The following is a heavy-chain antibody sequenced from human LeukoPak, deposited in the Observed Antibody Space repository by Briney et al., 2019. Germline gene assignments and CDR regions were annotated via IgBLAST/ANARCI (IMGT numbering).Heavy chain of an antibody. CDR2: ISSSGSTI. J-gene: IGHJ6*02. Sequence: GGSLRLSCAASGFTFSSYEMNWVRQAPGKGLEWVSYISSSGSTIYYADSVKGRFTISRDNAKNSLYLQMNSLRAEDTAVYYCARGLITFGGVIVRGMDVWGQGTTVTVSS. CDR3: ARGLITFGGVIVRGMDV. V-gene: IGHV3-48*03. CDR1: GFTFSSYE. D-gene: IGHD3-16*02.